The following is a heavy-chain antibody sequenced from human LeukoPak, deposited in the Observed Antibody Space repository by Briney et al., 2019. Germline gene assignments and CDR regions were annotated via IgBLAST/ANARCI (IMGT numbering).Heavy chain of an antibody. J-gene: IGHJ4*02. CDR2: ICYSGST. Sequence: SQTLSLTCTVSGGSISSGDYYWSWIRQPPGKGLEWIGYICYSGSTYYNPSLKSRVTISVDTSKNQFSLKLSSVTAADTAVYYCARAARPAGVGHDYWGQGTLVTVSS. CDR1: GGSISSGDYY. V-gene: IGHV4-30-4*01. CDR3: ARAARPAGVGHDY. D-gene: IGHD6-6*01.